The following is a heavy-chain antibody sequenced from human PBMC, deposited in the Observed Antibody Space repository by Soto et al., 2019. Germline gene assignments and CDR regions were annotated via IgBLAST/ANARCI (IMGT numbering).Heavy chain of an antibody. CDR2: IYYSGST. Sequence: QVQLQESGPGLVKPSQTLSLTCTVSGGSISSGGYYWSWIRQHPGKGLEWIGYIYYSGSTYYNPSPKIRLTISVDTSKNQFPLKLSSVTAADTAVYYCARAGYDILTGYYLDYWGQGTLVTVSS. D-gene: IGHD3-9*01. CDR1: GGSISSGGYY. CDR3: ARAGYDILTGYYLDY. J-gene: IGHJ4*02. V-gene: IGHV4-31*03.